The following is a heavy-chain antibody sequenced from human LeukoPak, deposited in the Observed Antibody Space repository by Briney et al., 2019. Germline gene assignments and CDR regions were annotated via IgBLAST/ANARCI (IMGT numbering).Heavy chain of an antibody. CDR2: ISSNSSYI. V-gene: IGHV3-21*01. CDR1: GFTFSSYS. Sequence: GGSLRLSCAASGFTFSSYSMNWVRQAPGKGLEWVSSISSNSSYIYYADSVKGRFTISRDNAKNTLYLQMNSLRAEDTAVYHCARDIYYYDSSGYHYVGPHDSWGQGTLVTVSS. CDR3: ARDIYYYDSSGYHYVGPHDS. J-gene: IGHJ4*02. D-gene: IGHD3-22*01.